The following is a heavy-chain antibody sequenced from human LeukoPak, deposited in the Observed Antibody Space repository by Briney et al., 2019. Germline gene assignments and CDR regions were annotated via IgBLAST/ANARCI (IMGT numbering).Heavy chain of an antibody. CDR2: ISGSGGST. V-gene: IGHV3-23*01. Sequence: GGSLRLSCAASGFTFSSYAMSWVRQAPGKGLEWVSAISGSGGSTYYADSVRGRFTISRDNARNSLYLQMHSLRAEDTAVYYCVRDNPRCCGVVPANIDDYWGQGTLVTVSS. CDR1: GFTFSSYA. CDR3: VRDNPRCCGVVPANIDDY. D-gene: IGHD2-15*01. J-gene: IGHJ4*02.